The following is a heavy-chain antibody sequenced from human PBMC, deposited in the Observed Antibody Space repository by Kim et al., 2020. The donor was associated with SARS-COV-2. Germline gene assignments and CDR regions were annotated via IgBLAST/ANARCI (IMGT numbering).Heavy chain of an antibody. CDR2: ISSSSSYI. CDR3: ARLGAVAGTGVGY. Sequence: GGSLRLSCAASGFTFSSYSMNWVRQAPGKGLEWVSSISSSSSYIYYADSVKGRFTISRDNAKNSLYLQMNSLRAEDTAVYYCARLGAVAGTGVGYWGQGTLVTVSS. V-gene: IGHV3-21*01. J-gene: IGHJ4*02. D-gene: IGHD6-19*01. CDR1: GFTFSSYS.